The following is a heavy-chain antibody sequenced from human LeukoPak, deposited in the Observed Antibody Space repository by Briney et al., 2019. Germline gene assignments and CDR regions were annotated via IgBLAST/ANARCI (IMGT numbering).Heavy chain of an antibody. CDR3: AKDPLYYGDYTTYFDY. CDR2: ISGSGGST. J-gene: IGHJ4*02. V-gene: IGHV3-23*01. D-gene: IGHD4-17*01. Sequence: GGSLRFSCAASGFTFSSFAMSWVRQAPGKGLEWVSAISGSGGSTYYADSVKGRFTISRDNSKNTLYLQMNSLRAEDTAVYYCAKDPLYYGDYTTYFDYWGQGTLVTVSS. CDR1: GFTFSSFA.